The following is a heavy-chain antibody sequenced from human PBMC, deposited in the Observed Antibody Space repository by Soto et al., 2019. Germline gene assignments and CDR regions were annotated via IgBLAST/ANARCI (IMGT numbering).Heavy chain of an antibody. V-gene: IGHV4-59*08. Sequence: SETLSLTCSVSGGSISGHYWSWVRQTTGKGLEWIGYMYYSGSTNYNPSLKSRVTISVDTSKNHFSLRLTSVTAADTAVYYCARGPYYDLIWNYYYMDVWGKGTTVTVSS. CDR3: ARGPYYDLIWNYYYMDV. CDR1: GGSISGHY. J-gene: IGHJ6*03. D-gene: IGHD3-16*01. CDR2: MYYSGST.